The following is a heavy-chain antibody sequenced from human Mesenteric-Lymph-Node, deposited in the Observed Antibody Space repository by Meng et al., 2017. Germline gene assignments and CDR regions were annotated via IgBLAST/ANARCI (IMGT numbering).Heavy chain of an antibody. CDR2: ISSSSNYI. V-gene: IGHV3-21*01. J-gene: IGHJ4*02. CDR3: ARDTPGLLFDY. CDR1: GFTFSSYT. Sequence: EVKLGEAGGGRVKPGGSLRRSCAASGFTFSSYTMNWVRRAPGKGLEWVSSISSSSNYIYSADSVKGRFTISRDNAKNSLYLQMNSLRAEDTAVYYCARDTPGLLFDYWGQGTLVTVSS. D-gene: IGHD5-18*01.